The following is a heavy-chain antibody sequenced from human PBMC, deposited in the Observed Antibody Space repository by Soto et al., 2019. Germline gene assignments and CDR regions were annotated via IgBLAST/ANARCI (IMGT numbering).Heavy chain of an antibody. CDR2: ISGSGGST. J-gene: IGHJ4*02. CDR3: AKAVSWQWLALDY. CDR1: GFTFSSYA. Sequence: EVQLLESGGGLVQPGGSLRLSCAASGFTFSSYAMSWVRQAPGKGLEWVSAISGSGGSTYYADSVKGRFTISRDNSKNTLYLQMSSLRAEDTAVYYCAKAVSWQWLALDYWGQGTLVTVSS. D-gene: IGHD6-19*01. V-gene: IGHV3-23*01.